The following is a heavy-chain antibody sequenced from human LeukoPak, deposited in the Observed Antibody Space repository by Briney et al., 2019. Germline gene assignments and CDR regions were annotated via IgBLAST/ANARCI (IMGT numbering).Heavy chain of an antibody. D-gene: IGHD5-12*01. CDR3: ASSLATDPA. Sequence: SETLSLTSTVSGGSISSSSYYWGWIRQPPGKGLEWIGSIYYSGSTYYNPSLKSRVTISVDTSKNQFSLKLSSVTAADTAVYYCASSLATDPAWGQGTLVTVSS. J-gene: IGHJ5*02. CDR2: IYYSGST. V-gene: IGHV4-39*01. CDR1: GGSISSSSYY.